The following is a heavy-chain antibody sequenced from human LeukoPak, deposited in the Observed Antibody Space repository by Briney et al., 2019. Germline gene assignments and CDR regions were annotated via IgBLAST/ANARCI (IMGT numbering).Heavy chain of an antibody. J-gene: IGHJ4*02. CDR1: GGSISSYY. V-gene: IGHV4-59*06. CDR2: IYYSGST. D-gene: IGHD3-10*01. Sequence: SETLSLTCTVSGGSISSYYWSWIRQHPGKGLEWIGYIYYSGSTYYNPSPKSRVTISVDTSKNQFSLKLSSVTAADTAVYYCARVPSMVRVFDYWGQGTLVTVSS. CDR3: ARVPSMVRVFDY.